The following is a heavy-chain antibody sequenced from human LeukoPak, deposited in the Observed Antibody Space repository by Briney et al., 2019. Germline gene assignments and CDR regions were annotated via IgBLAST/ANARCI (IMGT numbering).Heavy chain of an antibody. CDR3: ARGGYSYGYYLIRPHAFDI. CDR1: GGSISTSNYY. D-gene: IGHD5-18*01. CDR2: INHSGST. Sequence: PSETLSLTCTVPGGSISTSNYYWSWIRQPPGKGLEWIGEINHSGSTNYNPSLKSRLTIPVDTSKNQFSLKLSSVTAADTAVCYCARGGYSYGYYLIRPHAFDIWGQGTMVTVSS. J-gene: IGHJ3*02. V-gene: IGHV4-39*07.